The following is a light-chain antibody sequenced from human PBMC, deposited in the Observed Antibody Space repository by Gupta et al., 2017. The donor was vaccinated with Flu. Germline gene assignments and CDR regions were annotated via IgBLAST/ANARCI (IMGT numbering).Light chain of an antibody. J-gene: IGKJ4*01. Sequence: DILLTHSPASLSASPGERATLSCRVSQSVSSYLAWYKQKPGQAPRLLIDDASNRATGIPARSSGSASGTDFTLTISSREPEDFAVYYCKQRSNWPPVTFDGGTKVEIK. CDR2: DAS. CDR3: KQRSNWPPVT. CDR1: QSVSSY. V-gene: IGKV3-11*01.